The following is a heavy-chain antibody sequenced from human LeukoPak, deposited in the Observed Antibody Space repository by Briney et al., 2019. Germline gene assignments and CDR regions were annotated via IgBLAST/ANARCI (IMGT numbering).Heavy chain of an antibody. J-gene: IGHJ4*02. CDR3: ARDLGYCSGGSCYLY. CDR1: GYTFTSYG. D-gene: IGHD2-15*01. V-gene: IGHV1-18*01. Sequence: ASVKVSYKASGYTFTSYGISWVRQAPGQGLEWMGWISAYNGNTNYAQKLQGRVTMTTDTSTSTAYMELRSLRSDDTAVYYCARDLGYCSGGSCYLYWGQGTLVTVSS. CDR2: ISAYNGNT.